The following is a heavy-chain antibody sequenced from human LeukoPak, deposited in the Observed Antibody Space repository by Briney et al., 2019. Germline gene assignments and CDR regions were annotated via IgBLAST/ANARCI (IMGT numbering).Heavy chain of an antibody. CDR3: AKDGRYYYESSGPLDY. Sequence: GGSLRLSCVASGFTFDDYAMHWVRQAPGKGLEWVSGISWSSGTIGYADSVKGRFTISRDNAKNSLYLQMNSLRAEDTALYYCAKDGRYYYESSGPLDYWGQGTLVTVSS. CDR2: ISWSSGTI. CDR1: GFTFDDYA. D-gene: IGHD3-22*01. J-gene: IGHJ4*02. V-gene: IGHV3-9*01.